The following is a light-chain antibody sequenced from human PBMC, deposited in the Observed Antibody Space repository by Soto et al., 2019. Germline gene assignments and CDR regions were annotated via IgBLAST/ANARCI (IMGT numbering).Light chain of an antibody. CDR1: QSMSSY. J-gene: IGKJ4*01. CDR2: AAS. V-gene: IGKV1-39*01. CDR3: QQSYSTLGLA. Sequence: DIQMTQSPSSLSASVGDRITITCRASQSMSSYLNWYQQKPGKAPKLLIYAASSLQSGVPSRFSGSGSGTDFTLPISGMQPEDFATDYCQQSYSTLGLAFGGGTKVEIK.